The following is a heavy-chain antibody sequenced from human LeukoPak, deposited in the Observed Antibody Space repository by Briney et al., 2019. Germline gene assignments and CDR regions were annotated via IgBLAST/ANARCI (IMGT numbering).Heavy chain of an antibody. CDR2: INTDGSST. D-gene: IGHD3-10*01. V-gene: IGHV3-74*01. Sequence: GGSLRLSCTASGFTFSSYWMHWVRQTPGKGLVWVSRINTDGSSTNYADSVKGRFTISRDNAKNTLYLQMNSLRAEDTAVYFCARPVYYGPQSYWDYWGQGTLVTVSS. J-gene: IGHJ4*02. CDR3: ARPVYYGPQSYWDY. CDR1: GFTFSSYW.